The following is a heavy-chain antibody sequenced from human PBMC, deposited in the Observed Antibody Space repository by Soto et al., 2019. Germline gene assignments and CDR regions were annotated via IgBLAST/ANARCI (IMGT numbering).Heavy chain of an antibody. V-gene: IGHV3-30-3*01. CDR2: ISYDGSNK. Sequence: GGSLRLSCAASGFTFSSYAMSWVRQAPGKGLEWVAVISYDGSNKYYADSVKGRFTISRDNSKNTLYLQMNSLRAEDTAVYYCARMNYGSGSYYNFNWFDPWGQGTLVTVS. J-gene: IGHJ5*02. CDR3: ARMNYGSGSYYNFNWFDP. D-gene: IGHD3-10*01. CDR1: GFTFSSYA.